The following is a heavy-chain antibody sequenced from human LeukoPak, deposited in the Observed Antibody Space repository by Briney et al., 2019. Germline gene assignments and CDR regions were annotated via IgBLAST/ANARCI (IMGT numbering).Heavy chain of an antibody. CDR2: ISGSGGST. J-gene: IGHJ6*02. CDR1: GFTFSSYA. D-gene: IGHD3-10*01. Sequence: GGSLRLPCAASGFTFSSYAMSWVRQAPGKGLEWVSAISGSGGSTYYADSVKGRFTISRDNSKNTLYLQMNSLRAEDTAVYYCAKGLLYGSGSYYYYGMDVWGQGTTVTVSS. CDR3: AKGLLYGSGSYYYYGMDV. V-gene: IGHV3-23*01.